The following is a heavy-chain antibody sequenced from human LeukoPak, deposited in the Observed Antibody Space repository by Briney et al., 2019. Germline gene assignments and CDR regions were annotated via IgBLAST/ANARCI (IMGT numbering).Heavy chain of an antibody. Sequence: PGGSLRLSCAASGFTFSNYWMSWVRQVPGKGLEWVANIKQDGSEKYYVDSVKGRFTISRDNAKNSLYLQMNSLRAEDTAVYYCARDPLYGMGAFDIWGQGTMVTVSS. CDR3: ARDPLYGMGAFDI. CDR1: GFTFSNYW. D-gene: IGHD4-17*01. J-gene: IGHJ3*02. V-gene: IGHV3-7*01. CDR2: IKQDGSEK.